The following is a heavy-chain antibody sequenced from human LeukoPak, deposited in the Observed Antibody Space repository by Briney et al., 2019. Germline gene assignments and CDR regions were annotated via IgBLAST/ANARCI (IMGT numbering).Heavy chain of an antibody. CDR2: MNPNSGNT. Sequence: ASVKVSCKASGYTFTSYDINWVRQAPGQGLEWVGWMNPNSGNTGSAQKVQDRITITMTTSISTAYMELSSLRSEDTAVYYCARIYYRRSDYHYYYMDVWGEGTTVTVSS. CDR3: ARIYYRRSDYHYYYMDV. D-gene: IGHD3-10*01. V-gene: IGHV1-8*01. J-gene: IGHJ6*03. CDR1: GYTFTSYD.